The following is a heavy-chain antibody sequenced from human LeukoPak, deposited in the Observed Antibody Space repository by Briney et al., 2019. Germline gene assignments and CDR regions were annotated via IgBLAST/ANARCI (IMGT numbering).Heavy chain of an antibody. CDR1: GGTFSSYI. CDR3: ARAYGSGSYYNVLNPFDY. J-gene: IGHJ4*02. CDR2: VIPMFGTP. V-gene: IGHV1-69*13. Sequence: ASVKVSCKASGGTFSSYIITWVRQAPGQGLEWMGRVIPMFGTPNYAQKFQDRVTITADESARTAYVELSSLRSEDTAVYYCARAYGSGSYYNVLNPFDYWGQGTLVTVSS. D-gene: IGHD3-10*01.